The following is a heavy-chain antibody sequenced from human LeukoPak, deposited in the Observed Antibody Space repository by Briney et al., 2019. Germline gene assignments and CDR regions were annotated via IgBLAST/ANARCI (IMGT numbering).Heavy chain of an antibody. CDR3: VKRDNNDRYSGFHVFDV. V-gene: IGHV3-23*01. Sequence: GGSLRLSCAASGFTFSSYAMTWVRQAPGKGPEWVSGISGSGDTTYYADSVQGRFTISRDNSRNTVDLQMFSLRAEDTAVYYCVKRDNNDRYSGFHVFDVWGQGTMVTVSS. D-gene: IGHD3-16*02. CDR2: ISGSGDTT. J-gene: IGHJ3*01. CDR1: GFTFSSYA.